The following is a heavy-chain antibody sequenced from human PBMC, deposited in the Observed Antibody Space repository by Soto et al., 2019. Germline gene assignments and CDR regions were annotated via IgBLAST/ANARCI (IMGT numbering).Heavy chain of an antibody. J-gene: IGHJ6*02. CDR1: GYTFTGYY. V-gene: IGHV1-2*04. CDR2: INPNSGGT. D-gene: IGHD6-6*01. Sequence: ASVKVSCKASGYTFTGYYMHCVRQAPGQVLEWMGWINPNSGGTNYAQKFQGWVTMTRDTSISTAYMELSRLRSDDTAVYYCARGRGPSSPFFYYYYGMDVWGQGTTVTVSS. CDR3: ARGRGPSSPFFYYYYGMDV.